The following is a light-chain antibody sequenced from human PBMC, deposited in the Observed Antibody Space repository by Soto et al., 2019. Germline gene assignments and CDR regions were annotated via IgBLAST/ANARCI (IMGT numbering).Light chain of an antibody. CDR2: AAS. J-gene: IGKJ1*01. CDR3: LQDYNCPRT. Sequence: AIKLIQTASSRAASVGDRVTITCRASQGVRSYLAWFQQRPGKAPKLLIYAASSLQSGVPSRFSGSGSGTDFTLTIGSLQPEDFATYYCLQDYNCPRTFGQGTKVDI. V-gene: IGKV1-6*01. CDR1: QGVRSY.